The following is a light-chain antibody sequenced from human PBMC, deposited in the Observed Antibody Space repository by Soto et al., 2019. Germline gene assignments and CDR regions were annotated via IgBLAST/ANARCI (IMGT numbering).Light chain of an antibody. J-gene: IGKJ1*01. CDR2: DAS. CDR1: QSAYNN. V-gene: IGKV3-11*01. Sequence: EIVMTQSPATLSVSPGERATLSCRASQSAYNNLAWYQQKPGQAPRLLIYDASNRAAGIPARFSGSGSGTDFTLTISNLEPEDFAVYYCQQRSSNWRWTFGQGTKVDIK. CDR3: QQRSSNWRWT.